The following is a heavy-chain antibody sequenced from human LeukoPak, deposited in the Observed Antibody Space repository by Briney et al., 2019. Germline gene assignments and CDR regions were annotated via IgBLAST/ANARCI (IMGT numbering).Heavy chain of an antibody. D-gene: IGHD3-3*01. CDR3: ARDYDFWSDIWAFDI. CDR2: IKQDGSEK. Sequence: GGSLRLSCAASGFTFSSYWMSWVLQAPGKGLEWVANIKQDGSEKYYVDSVKGRFTISRDNAKNSLYLQMNSLRAEDTAVYYCARDYDFWSDIWAFDIWGQGTMVTVSS. V-gene: IGHV3-7*01. J-gene: IGHJ3*02. CDR1: GFTFSSYW.